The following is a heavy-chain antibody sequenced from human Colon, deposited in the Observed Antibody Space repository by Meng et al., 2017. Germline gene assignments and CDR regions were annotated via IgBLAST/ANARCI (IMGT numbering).Heavy chain of an antibody. Sequence: QVQLVHSGAEVKNPGASVKVYCKASGYSFIGYHLHWVRQAPGQGLGWVGRINPNPGGTNYAQKFQGRVTLTSDTSMSIAYMEMSSLISDDTAVYYCARVPFYYDRSGFYLDSWGQGTLVTVSS. CDR1: GYSFIGYH. D-gene: IGHD3-22*01. J-gene: IGHJ4*02. CDR2: INPNPGGT. V-gene: IGHV1-2*06. CDR3: ARVPFYYDRSGFYLDS.